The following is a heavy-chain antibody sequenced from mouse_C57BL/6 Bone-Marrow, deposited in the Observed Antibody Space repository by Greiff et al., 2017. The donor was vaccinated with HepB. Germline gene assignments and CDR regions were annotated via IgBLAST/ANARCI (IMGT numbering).Heavy chain of an antibody. V-gene: IGHV3-8*01. CDR2: ISYSGST. D-gene: IGHD1-1*01. Sequence: EVHLVESGPGLAKPSQTLSLTCSVTGYSITSDYWNWIRKFPGNKLEYMGYISYSGSTYYNPSLKSRISITRDTSKNQYYLQLNSVTTEDTATYYCARRDYGSSDGWYFDVWGTGTTVTVSS. J-gene: IGHJ1*03. CDR1: GYSITSDY. CDR3: ARRDYGSSDGWYFDV.